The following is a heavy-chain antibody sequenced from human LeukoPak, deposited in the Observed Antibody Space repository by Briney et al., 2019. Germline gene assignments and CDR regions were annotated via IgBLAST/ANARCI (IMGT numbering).Heavy chain of an antibody. CDR1: GGSISSGRYY. D-gene: IGHD4-23*01. CDR2: INHSGST. V-gene: IGHV4-39*07. J-gene: IGHJ4*02. Sequence: PSQTLSLTCTVSGGSISSGRYYWSWIRQPPGKGLEWIGEINHSGSTNYNPSLKSRVTISVDTSKNQFSLKLSSVTAADTAVYYCAYTGTVVTVHFDYWGQGTLVTVSS. CDR3: AYTGTVVTVHFDY.